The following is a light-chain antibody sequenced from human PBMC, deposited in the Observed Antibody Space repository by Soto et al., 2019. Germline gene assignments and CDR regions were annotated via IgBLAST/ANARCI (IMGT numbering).Light chain of an antibody. Sequence: EIVLTLSRGTQCFSPEESATRSGRARQNFGSTYLAWYQQKRGQAPRFLIYGASSRATGIPDRFSGSGSGTDFTLTISRLDPEDFAVYYSQQYGSSLWTFRQGTKV. V-gene: IGKV3-20*01. CDR3: QQYGSSLWT. J-gene: IGKJ1*01. CDR1: QNFGSTY. CDR2: GAS.